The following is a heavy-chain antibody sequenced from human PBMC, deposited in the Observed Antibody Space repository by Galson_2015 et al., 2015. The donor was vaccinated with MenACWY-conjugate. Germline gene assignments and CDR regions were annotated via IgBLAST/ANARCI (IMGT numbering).Heavy chain of an antibody. CDR3: ARLPQGYCSSTNCFGWFDP. CDR2: IHSSGYT. D-gene: IGHD2-2*01. CDR1: GGSVSSGHYY. Sequence: ATLSLTCTVSGGSVSSGHYYWSWIRQPPGKDLEWIGYIHSSGYTKYTPSLRSRVTISLDTYKNQFSLMLSSVTAADTAVYYCARLPQGYCSSTNCFGWFDPWGQGTLVTVSS. J-gene: IGHJ5*02. V-gene: IGHV4-61*01.